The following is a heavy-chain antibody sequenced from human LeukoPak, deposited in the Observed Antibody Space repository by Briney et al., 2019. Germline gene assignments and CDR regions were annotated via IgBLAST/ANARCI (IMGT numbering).Heavy chain of an antibody. J-gene: IGHJ6*02. CDR1: GFTFSSYA. CDR2: ISYDGSNK. V-gene: IGHV3-30-3*01. D-gene: IGHD6-6*01. Sequence: TGGSLRLSCVASGFTFSSYAMHWVRQAPGKGLEWVAVISYDGSNKYYADSVKGRFTISRDNSKNTLYLQMNSLRAEDTAVYYCAREGSSSSIWYYYYGMDVWGQGTTVTVSS. CDR3: AREGSSSSIWYYYYGMDV.